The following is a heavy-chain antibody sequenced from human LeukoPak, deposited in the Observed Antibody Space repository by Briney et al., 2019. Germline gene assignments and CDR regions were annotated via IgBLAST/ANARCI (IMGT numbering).Heavy chain of an antibody. D-gene: IGHD6-6*01. V-gene: IGHV3-73*01. CDR2: IRSKANSYAT. CDR3: TRLPPSDLYFDY. CDR1: GFTFSGSA. Sequence: GGSLRLSCAASGFTFSGSAMHWVRQASGKGLEWVGRIRSKANSYATACAASVKGRFTISRDDSKNTAYLQMNSLKTEDTAVYYCTRLPPSDLYFDYWGQGTLVTVSS. J-gene: IGHJ4*02.